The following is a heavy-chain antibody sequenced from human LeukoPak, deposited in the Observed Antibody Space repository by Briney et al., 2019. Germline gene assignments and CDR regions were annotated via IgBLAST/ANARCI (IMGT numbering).Heavy chain of an antibody. Sequence: RGGSVRLFCAASGSTFSICAMHCVPGAWAKGLEYGSAITSNWCSTYYADSVKGRFTISRDNSNNTLYLQMSSLRAEDTAVYYCVPDVDIVVVPAAMSFDYWGQGTLVTVSS. J-gene: IGHJ4*02. V-gene: IGHV3-64D*09. CDR1: GSTFSICA. D-gene: IGHD2-2*01. CDR2: ITSNWCST. CDR3: VPDVDIVVVPAAMSFDY.